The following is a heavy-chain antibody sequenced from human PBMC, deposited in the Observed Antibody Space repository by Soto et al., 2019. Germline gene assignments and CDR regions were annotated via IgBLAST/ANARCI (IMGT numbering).Heavy chain of an antibody. J-gene: IGHJ4*02. CDR2: ISFDGSHK. D-gene: IGHD2-15*01. V-gene: IGHV3-30*18. CDR1: GFTFSNYG. CDR3: AKDGAPRYCSRSSCHPAVAY. Sequence: QVLLVESWGGVVQPGRSLRLSCAGSGFTFSNYGLHWVRQAPGKGLDWVSFISFDGSHKYYADSVKGRFTISRDNSNNILYLQMDSLTTEDTAVYYCAKDGAPRYCSRSSCHPAVAYWGQGNLVTSSS.